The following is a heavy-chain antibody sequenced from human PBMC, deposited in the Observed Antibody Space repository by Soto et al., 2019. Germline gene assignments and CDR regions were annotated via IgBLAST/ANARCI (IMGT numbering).Heavy chain of an antibody. V-gene: IGHV1-69*01. CDR2: IIPIFGTA. D-gene: IGHD5-12*01. Sequence: SVKVSCKASGGTFSSYAISWVRQAPGQGLEWMGGIIPIFGTANYAQKFQGRVTITADESISTAYLQWSSLKASDTAMYYCARRRGYSGYDDSDYWGQGTLVTVSS. CDR3: ARRRGYSGYDDSDY. CDR1: GGTFSSYA. J-gene: IGHJ4*02.